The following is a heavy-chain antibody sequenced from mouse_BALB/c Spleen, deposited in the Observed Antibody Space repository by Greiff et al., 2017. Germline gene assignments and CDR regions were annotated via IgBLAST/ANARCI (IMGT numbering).Heavy chain of an antibody. V-gene: IGHV5-12-1*01. CDR1: GFAFSSYD. Sequence: EVKLMESGGGLVKPGGSLKLSCAASGFAFSSYDMSWVRQTPEKRLEWVAYISSGGGSTYYPDTVKGRFTISRDNAKNTLYLQMSSLKSEDTAMYYCARQRTTGYAMDYWGQGTSVTVSS. CDR2: ISSGGGST. CDR3: ARQRTTGYAMDY. J-gene: IGHJ4*01. D-gene: IGHD2-12*01.